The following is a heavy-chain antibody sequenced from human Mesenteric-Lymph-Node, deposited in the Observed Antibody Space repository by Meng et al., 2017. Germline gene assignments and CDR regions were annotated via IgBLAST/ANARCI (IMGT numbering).Heavy chain of an antibody. Sequence: GESLKISCAASGFTFSSYGMHWVRQAPGKGLEWVAVIWYDGSNKYYADSVKGRFTISRDNSKNTLYLQMNSLRAEDTAVYYCARDRLEFGELLFRYFDYWGQGTRVTGYS. V-gene: IGHV3-33*01. J-gene: IGHJ4*02. CDR1: GFTFSSYG. CDR3: ARDRLEFGELLFRYFDY. D-gene: IGHD3-10*01. CDR2: IWYDGSNK.